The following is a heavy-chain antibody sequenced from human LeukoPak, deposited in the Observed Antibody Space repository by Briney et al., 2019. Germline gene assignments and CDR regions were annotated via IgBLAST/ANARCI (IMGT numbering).Heavy chain of an antibody. J-gene: IGHJ4*02. Sequence: GGSLRRSCAASGFTFSSYAMSWVRQAPGEGLEWVSAISGSGDDTYYADSVKGRFTISGDNSRNTLYLQMNSLRAEDTAVYYCAKDNSAYLTPFDYWGQGNLVTVSS. CDR1: GFTFSSYA. V-gene: IGHV3-23*01. CDR3: AKDNSAYLTPFDY. D-gene: IGHD3-22*01. CDR2: ISGSGDDT.